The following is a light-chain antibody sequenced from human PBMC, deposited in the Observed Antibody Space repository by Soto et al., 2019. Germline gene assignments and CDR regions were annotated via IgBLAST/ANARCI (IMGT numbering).Light chain of an antibody. CDR3: QQYNTWPPLT. Sequence: EIVITQSPATLSVSPGERATLSCRASQSISSDLAWYQQKPGQAPRLLIYDASTRATGIPARFSGSGSGTEFTLTISSLQSEDFAVYYCQQYNTWPPLTFGGGTKVQIK. V-gene: IGKV3-15*01. CDR2: DAS. J-gene: IGKJ4*01. CDR1: QSISSD.